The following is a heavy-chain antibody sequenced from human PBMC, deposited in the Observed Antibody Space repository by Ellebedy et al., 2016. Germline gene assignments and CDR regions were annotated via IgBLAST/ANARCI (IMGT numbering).Heavy chain of an antibody. V-gene: IGHV4-59*01. D-gene: IGHD2/OR15-2a*01. Sequence: SETLSLXXTVSGDSIRSYYWNWIRQPPGKGLEWIGYIYYTGSTDYNPSLKSRVTMSMDTSRNRFSLKVNSVTAADTAVYYCARDKYNAFGIWGRGTMVTVSS. J-gene: IGHJ3*02. CDR1: GDSIRSYY. CDR2: IYYTGST. CDR3: ARDKYNAFGI.